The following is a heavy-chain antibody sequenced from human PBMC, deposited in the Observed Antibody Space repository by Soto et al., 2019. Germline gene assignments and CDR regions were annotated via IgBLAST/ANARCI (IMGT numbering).Heavy chain of an antibody. CDR1: GFSLTSSGVG. J-gene: IGHJ4*02. V-gene: IGHV2-5*02. Sequence: QITLKESGPTLVKPTQTLTLTCTFSGFSLTSSGVGVGWIRQPPGKALEWLGLIYWDDDKIYTPSLKTKLTITKDTSKNQGVLSNTNNGPWDTATYYCAHSSRDGYVQLAFFDYWGQGALVTVSS. CDR2: IYWDDDK. CDR3: AHSSRDGYVQLAFFDY. D-gene: IGHD5-12*01.